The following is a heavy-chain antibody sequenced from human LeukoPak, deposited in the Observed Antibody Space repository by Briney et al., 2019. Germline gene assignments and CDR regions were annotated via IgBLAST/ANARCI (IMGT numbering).Heavy chain of an antibody. CDR3: ARGVYCSGGNCYLPLDS. CDR1: GGSFSGYY. V-gene: IGHV4-34*01. Sequence: SETLSLTCAVYGGSFSGYYWSWIRQPPGKRLEWIGEINHSGSTNYSPSLQSRVTISVDTSKNQFSLKLSSVTAADTAVYYCARGVYCSGGNCYLPLDSWGQGTLVTVSS. CDR2: INHSGST. D-gene: IGHD2-15*01. J-gene: IGHJ4*02.